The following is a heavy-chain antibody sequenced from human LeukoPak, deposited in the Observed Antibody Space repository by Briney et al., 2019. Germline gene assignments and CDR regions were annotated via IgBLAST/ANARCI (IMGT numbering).Heavy chain of an antibody. Sequence: GGSLRLSCAASGFTVSNNYMSWVRQAPGKGLEWVSAISDSGDRTYYADSVKGRFTLSRDNSKNTLYLQMNSLRAEDTAVYYCAKDARRSSSWWFFDHWGQGTLVTVSS. CDR2: ISDSGDRT. V-gene: IGHV3-23*01. D-gene: IGHD6-13*01. CDR3: AKDARRSSSWWFFDH. J-gene: IGHJ4*02. CDR1: GFTVSNNY.